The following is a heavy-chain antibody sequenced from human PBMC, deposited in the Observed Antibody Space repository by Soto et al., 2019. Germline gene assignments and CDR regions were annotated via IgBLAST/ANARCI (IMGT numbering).Heavy chain of an antibody. D-gene: IGHD3-16*01. CDR1: GFSLSTSKVG. CDR3: AHSPDSNLGMADL. Sequence: QITLKESGPSLVKPTQTLTLTCTFSGFSLSTSKVGVGWIRQPPGKAPEWLALIHWNDDERYSPSLKSRLTITKDTSKNRVVLTMTDIDPVDTGTYYCAHSPDSNLGMADLWGQGTMVTVSS. J-gene: IGHJ3*01. V-gene: IGHV2-5*01. CDR2: IHWNDDE.